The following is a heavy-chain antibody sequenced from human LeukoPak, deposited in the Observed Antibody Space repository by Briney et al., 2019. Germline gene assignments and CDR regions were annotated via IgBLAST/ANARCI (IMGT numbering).Heavy chain of an antibody. CDR1: GFTFSSYS. CDR3: ARDRHYGGRD. D-gene: IGHD4-23*01. CDR2: ISSSSSTI. V-gene: IGHV3-48*01. Sequence: GGSLRLSCAASGFTFSSYSMKWVRQAPGKGLEWVSYISSSSSTIYYADSVKGRFTISRDNAKNSLYLQMNSLRAEDTAVYYCARDRHYGGRDWGQGTLVTVSS. J-gene: IGHJ4*02.